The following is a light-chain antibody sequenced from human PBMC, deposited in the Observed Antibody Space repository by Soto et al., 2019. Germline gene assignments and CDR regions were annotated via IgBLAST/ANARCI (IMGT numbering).Light chain of an antibody. CDR3: QSYDSTLSGSV. CDR1: SSNIGTRFE. V-gene: IGLV1-40*01. Sequence: QPVLTQPPSVSGTPGQRVTISCTGSSSNIGTRFEVNWYQQRPGTAPKLLVYGNTNRPLGVPDRFSGSKSGTSASLAIAGLQAEDEADYYCQSYDSTLSGSVFGGGTKLTVL. J-gene: IGLJ2*01. CDR2: GNT.